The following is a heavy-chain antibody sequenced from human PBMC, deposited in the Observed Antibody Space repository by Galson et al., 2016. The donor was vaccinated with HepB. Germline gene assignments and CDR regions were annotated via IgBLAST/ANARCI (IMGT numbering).Heavy chain of an antibody. Sequence: QSGAEVKKPGESLKISCKGSGYSFTSYWIGWVRQMPGKGLEWMGIIYPGDSDTRYSPSFQGHATISADKSISTAYLQWSSLKASYTAMYYCARRQRAVNYAFDIWGQGTMVTVSS. CDR1: GYSFTSYW. CDR2: IYPGDSDT. D-gene: IGHD4-23*01. CDR3: ARRQRAVNYAFDI. V-gene: IGHV5-51*01. J-gene: IGHJ3*02.